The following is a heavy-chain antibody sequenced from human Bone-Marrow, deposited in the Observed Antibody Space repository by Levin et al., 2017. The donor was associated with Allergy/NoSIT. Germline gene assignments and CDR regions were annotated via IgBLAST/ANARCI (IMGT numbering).Heavy chain of an antibody. CDR1: GYPFSRYY. D-gene: IGHD7-27*01. V-gene: IGHV1-2*02. CDR3: ATADAWGWGGYYEY. Sequence: ASVKVSCKTSGYPFSRYYIHWVRQAPGQGLEWMGWINPPSGGTSYSQKFQGRVTISRDTSSSTVYMELDRLTSDDTAVYYCATADAWGWGGYYEYWGQGTLVTVSS. CDR2: INPPSGGT. J-gene: IGHJ4*02.